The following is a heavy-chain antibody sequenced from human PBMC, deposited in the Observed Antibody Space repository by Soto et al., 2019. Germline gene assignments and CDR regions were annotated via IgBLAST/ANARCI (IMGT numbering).Heavy chain of an antibody. Sequence: QVQLQQWGAGLLKPSETLSLTCAVYGGSFSGYYWSWIRQPPGKGLEWIGEINHSGSTNYNPSLKSRVTISVDTSNNQWSLKLSSVTAADTAVYYCARGKEDIHLWGQGTMVTVSS. CDR1: GGSFSGYY. D-gene: IGHD2-15*01. V-gene: IGHV4-34*01. CDR2: INHSGST. J-gene: IGHJ3*01. CDR3: ARGKEDIHL.